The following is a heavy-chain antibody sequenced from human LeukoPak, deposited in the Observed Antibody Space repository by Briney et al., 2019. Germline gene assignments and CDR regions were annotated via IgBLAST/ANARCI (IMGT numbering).Heavy chain of an antibody. J-gene: IGHJ4*02. Sequence: SETLSLTCAVYGGSFSGYYWSWIRQPPGKGLEWIGEINHSGSTNYNPSLKSRVTISVDTSKNQFSLKLSSVTAADTAVYYCARVNRGYNFDYWGQGTLVTVSS. D-gene: IGHD1-14*01. CDR2: INHSGST. CDR1: GGSFSGYY. V-gene: IGHV4-34*01. CDR3: ARVNRGYNFDY.